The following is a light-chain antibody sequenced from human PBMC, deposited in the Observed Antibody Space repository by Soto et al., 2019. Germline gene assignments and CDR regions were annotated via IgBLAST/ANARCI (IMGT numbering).Light chain of an antibody. CDR2: GAS. CDR3: QHYGSSPWT. Sequence: EIVLTQSPGTLSLSPGERATLSCRASQSVSSSYLAWYQQKPGQAPRLLIYGASSRATGMPDRFSGSGSGTEFTLTISSLEPEDFAVYYCQHYGSSPWTFGQSTQVEFK. V-gene: IGKV3-20*01. CDR1: QSVSSSY. J-gene: IGKJ1*01.